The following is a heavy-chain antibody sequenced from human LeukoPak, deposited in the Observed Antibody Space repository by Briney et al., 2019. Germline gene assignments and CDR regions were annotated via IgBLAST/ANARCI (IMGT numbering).Heavy chain of an antibody. D-gene: IGHD6-19*01. CDR1: GFTFSSYA. J-gene: IGHJ4*02. CDR2: ISYDGSNK. CDR3: AREEGGYSSGWYGY. V-gene: IGHV3-30-3*01. Sequence: GGSLRLSCAAYGFTFSSYAMHWVRQAPGKGLEWMAVISYDGSNKYYADSVKGRFTISRDNSKNTLYLQMNSLRAEDTAVYYCAREEGGYSSGWYGYWGQGTLVTVSS.